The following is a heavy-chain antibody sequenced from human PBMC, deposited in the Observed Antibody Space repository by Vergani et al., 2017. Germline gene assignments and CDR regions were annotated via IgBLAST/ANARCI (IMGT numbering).Heavy chain of an antibody. CDR1: GFTFSSYG. CDR3: AKDRITMVRANYMDV. D-gene: IGHD3-10*01. Sequence: QVQLVESGGGVVQPGRSLRLSCAASGFTFSSYGMHWVRQAPGKGLEWVAVISYDGSNKYYADSVKGRFTISRDNSKNTLYLQMNSLRAEDTAVYYCAKDRITMVRANYMDVWGKGTTVTVSS. CDR2: ISYDGSNK. V-gene: IGHV3-30*18. J-gene: IGHJ6*03.